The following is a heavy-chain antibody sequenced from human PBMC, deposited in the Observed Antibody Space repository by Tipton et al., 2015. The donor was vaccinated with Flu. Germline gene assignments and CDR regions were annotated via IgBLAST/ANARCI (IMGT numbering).Heavy chain of an antibody. J-gene: IGHJ5*02. Sequence: GLVKPSETLSLTCTVSGGSISSYYWSWIRQPPGKGLEWIATIHRSGSTKYNPSLKSRVTISVDTSKNQFSLEMRSVTAADMAVYYCARRDFSNYVSDPKNWFDRWGQGTLVTVSS. V-gene: IGHV4-59*08. CDR2: IHRSGST. CDR3: ARRDFSNYVSDPKNWFDR. D-gene: IGHD4-11*01. CDR1: GGSISSYY.